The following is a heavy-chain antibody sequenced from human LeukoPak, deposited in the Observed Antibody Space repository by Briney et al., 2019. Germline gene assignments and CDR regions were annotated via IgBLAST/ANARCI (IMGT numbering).Heavy chain of an antibody. CDR1: GFTFSSYE. J-gene: IGHJ4*02. CDR2: ISSSGSTI. CDR3: ARGGSVGGSFDSSGYYPDY. V-gene: IGHV3-48*03. D-gene: IGHD3-22*01. Sequence: GGSLRLSCAASGFTFSSYEMNWVRQAPGKGLEWVSYISSSGSTIHYADSVKGRFTIPRDNAKNSLYLQMNSLRAEDTAVYYCARGGSVGGSFDSSGYYPDYWGQGTLVTVSS.